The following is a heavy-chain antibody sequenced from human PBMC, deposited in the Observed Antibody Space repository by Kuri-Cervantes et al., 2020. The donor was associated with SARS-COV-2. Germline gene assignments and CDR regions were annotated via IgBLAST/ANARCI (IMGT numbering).Heavy chain of an antibody. CDR1: GYTFSDYY. D-gene: IGHD3-10*01. J-gene: IGHJ6*02. CDR2: INPNSGGT. Sequence: ASVKVSCKASGYTFSDYYMYWVRQAPGQGLEWMGWINPNSGGTKYSQKFQGCVTMTRDTSISTAYMELSRLRSDDTAVYYCARGMVRGLIQYYYYGMYVWGQGTTVTVSS. V-gene: IGHV1-2*04. CDR3: ARGMVRGLIQYYYYGMYV.